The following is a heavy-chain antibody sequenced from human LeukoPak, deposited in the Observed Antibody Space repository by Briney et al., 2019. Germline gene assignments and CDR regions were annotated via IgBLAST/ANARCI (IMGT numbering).Heavy chain of an antibody. CDR3: AREGGDLRSSFDY. CDR2: IYYSGST. J-gene: IGHJ4*02. CDR1: GGSISSGGYY. Sequence: SETLSLTCTVSGGSISSGGYYWSWIRQHPGKGLEWIGYIYYSGSTYYNPSLKSRVTISVDTSKNQFSLKLSSVTAADTAVYYCAREGGDLRSSFDYWGQGTLVTVSS. V-gene: IGHV4-31*03. D-gene: IGHD3-16*01.